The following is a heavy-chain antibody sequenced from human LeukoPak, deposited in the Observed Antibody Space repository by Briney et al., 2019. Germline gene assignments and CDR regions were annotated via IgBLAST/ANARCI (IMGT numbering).Heavy chain of an antibody. CDR2: IYYSGST. CDR3: ARGGHTSGYDVLL. V-gene: IGHV4-59*01. CDR1: GGSISSYY. D-gene: IGHD5-12*01. Sequence: KPSETLSLTCTVSGGSISSYYWSWIRQPPGKGLEWIGYIYYSGSTNYNPSLKSRVTISVDTSKNQFSLKLSFVTAADTAVYYCARGGHTSGYDVLLWGQGTLVTVSS. J-gene: IGHJ4*02.